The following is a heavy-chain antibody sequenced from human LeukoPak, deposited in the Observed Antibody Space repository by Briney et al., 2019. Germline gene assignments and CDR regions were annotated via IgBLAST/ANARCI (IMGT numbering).Heavy chain of an antibody. Sequence: GGSLRLSCAASGFTFRSYWMSWVRQAPGKGLEWVANINQGGSVQYYMDSVKGRFTISRDDAKNSLYVQMNSLRDEDTAVYYCARVEYSGWNLEYWGQGTLVTVSS. J-gene: IGHJ4*02. V-gene: IGHV3-7*01. CDR2: INQGGSVQ. CDR3: ARVEYSGWNLEY. CDR1: GFTFRSYW. D-gene: IGHD5-12*01.